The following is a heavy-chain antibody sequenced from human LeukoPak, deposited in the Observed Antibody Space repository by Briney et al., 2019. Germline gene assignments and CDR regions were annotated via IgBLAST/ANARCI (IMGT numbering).Heavy chain of an antibody. CDR3: AIAAAGVIEIDSIDY. V-gene: IGHV1-2*02. CDR1: GYTFTGYY. CDR2: INPNSGGT. D-gene: IGHD6-13*01. J-gene: IGHJ4*02. Sequence: ASVKVSCKASGYTFTGYYMHWVRQAPGQGLEWMGWINPNSGGTNYAQKFQGRVTMTRNTSISTAYMELSSLRSEDTAVYYCAIAAAGVIEIDSIDYWGQGTLVTVSS.